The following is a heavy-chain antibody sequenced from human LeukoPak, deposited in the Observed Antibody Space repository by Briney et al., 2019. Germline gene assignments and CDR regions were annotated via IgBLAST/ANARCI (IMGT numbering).Heavy chain of an antibody. CDR2: IYTRGST. Sequence: SETLSLTCTVSGGSISSYYWSWLREPAGKGMEWIGRIYTRGSTNYNPSLKSRVTMSVDTSKNQFSLKLSSVTAADTAVYYCARGTGNYYYYYMDVWGKGTTVTVSS. D-gene: IGHD1-1*01. V-gene: IGHV4-4*07. CDR1: GGSISSYY. CDR3: ARGTGNYYYYYMDV. J-gene: IGHJ6*03.